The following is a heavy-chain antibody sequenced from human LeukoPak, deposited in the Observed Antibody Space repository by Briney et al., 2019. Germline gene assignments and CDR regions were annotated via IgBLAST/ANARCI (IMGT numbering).Heavy chain of an antibody. CDR1: GYTFTGYY. J-gene: IGHJ4*02. D-gene: IGHD5-12*01. Sequence: ASVKDSCKASGYTFTGYYMHWVRQAPGQGLEWMGWINPNSGGTNYAQKFQGRVTMTRDTSISTAYMELSRLRSDDTAVYYCARAWSRWLRFYLDYWGQGTLVTVSS. CDR3: ARAWSRWLRFYLDY. CDR2: INPNSGGT. V-gene: IGHV1-2*02.